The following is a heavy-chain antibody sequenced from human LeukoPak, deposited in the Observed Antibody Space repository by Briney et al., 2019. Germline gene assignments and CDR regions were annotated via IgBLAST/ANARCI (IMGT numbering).Heavy chain of an antibody. J-gene: IGHJ4*02. D-gene: IGHD6-19*01. V-gene: IGHV4-59*01. CDR1: GGSISSYY. CDR3: ARDSGWSYLDY. CDR2: IYYSGST. Sequence: SETLSLTCTVSGGSISSYYWSWIRQPPGKGLEWIGYIYYSGSTNYNPSLKSRVTISVDTSKNQFSLKLSSVTAADMAVYYCARDSGWSYLDYWGQGTLVTVSS.